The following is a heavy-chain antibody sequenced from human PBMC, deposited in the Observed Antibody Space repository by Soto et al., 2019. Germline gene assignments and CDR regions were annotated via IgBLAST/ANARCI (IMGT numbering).Heavy chain of an antibody. J-gene: IGHJ6*02. CDR2: ISYDGSNK. D-gene: IGHD3-22*01. CDR3: ARLGYYYDTSGYLDYYAMDV. Sequence: GGSLRLSCAASGFTFSSYAMHWVRQAPGKGLEWVALISYDGSNKYYADSVKGRFTISRDNAKSTLYFQMSSLRAEDTAVYYCARLGYYYDTSGYLDYYAMDVWGQGTTVTLSS. CDR1: GFTFSSYA. V-gene: IGHV3-30-3*01.